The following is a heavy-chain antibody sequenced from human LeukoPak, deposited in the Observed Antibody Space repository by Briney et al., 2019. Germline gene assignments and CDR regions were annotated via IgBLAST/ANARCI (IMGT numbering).Heavy chain of an antibody. CDR1: GGSISRGGYS. J-gene: IGHJ4*02. D-gene: IGHD3-22*01. Sequence: TSETLSLTCAVSGGSISRGGYSWSWIRQPPGKGLEWIGYIYHSGSTYYNPSLKSRVTISVDTSKNQFSLKLSSVTAADTAVYYCARVYYDSSGYVDYWGQGTLVTVSS. V-gene: IGHV4-30-2*05. CDR3: ARVYYDSSGYVDY. CDR2: IYHSGST.